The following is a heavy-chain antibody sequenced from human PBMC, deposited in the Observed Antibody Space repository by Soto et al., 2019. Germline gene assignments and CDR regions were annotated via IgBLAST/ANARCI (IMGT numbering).Heavy chain of an antibody. CDR3: XXXXXQWLVTSDFNY. CDR1: GFTFSDYA. Sequence: VQLVESGGGVVQPGRSLRLSCAASGFTFSDYAMHWVXXXXGKGLEWVAVVSHDGRNTHYADSVKGRFTISRDSSKXXXXXXXXXXXXXXXXXXXXXXXXXQWLVTSDFNYWGQGALVTVSS. J-gene: IGHJ4*02. V-gene: IGHV3-30*03. CDR2: VSHDGRNT. D-gene: IGHD6-19*01.